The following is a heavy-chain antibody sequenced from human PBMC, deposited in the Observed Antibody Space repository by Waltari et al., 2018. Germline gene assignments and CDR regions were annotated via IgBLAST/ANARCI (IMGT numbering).Heavy chain of an antibody. CDR3: ATMIVVVTRGYYFDY. Sequence: QVQLQESGPGLVKPSETLSLTCTVSGYSISSGYYWGWIRQPPGKGLEWIGSIYHSGLTYDNPSLKSRVTISVATSKNQFSLKLSSVTAADTAVYYCATMIVVVTRGYYFDYWGQGTLVTVSS. CDR2: IYHSGLT. D-gene: IGHD3-22*01. V-gene: IGHV4-38-2*02. J-gene: IGHJ4*02. CDR1: GYSISSGYY.